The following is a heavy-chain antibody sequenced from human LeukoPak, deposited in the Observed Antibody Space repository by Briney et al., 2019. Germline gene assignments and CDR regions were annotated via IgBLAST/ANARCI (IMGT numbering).Heavy chain of an antibody. J-gene: IGHJ4*02. CDR1: GLTVSSNY. V-gene: IGHV3-53*01. Sequence: GESLRLSCAASGLTVSSNYMNWVRQAPGKGLEWVSIINSDGRTYYADSVKGRFTIFRDNSKNTLYLQMNSLGADDTAVYYCARGDFDYWGQGTLVTVSS. CDR3: ARGDFDY. CDR2: INSDGRT.